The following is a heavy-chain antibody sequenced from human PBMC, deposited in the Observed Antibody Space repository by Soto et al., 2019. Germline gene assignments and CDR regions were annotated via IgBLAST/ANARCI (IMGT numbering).Heavy chain of an antibody. J-gene: IGHJ5*02. CDR2: INAYNDNT. Sequence: QVQLVQSGAEVKKPGASVKVSCKASGYTFTSYGISWVRQAPGQGLEWMGWINAYNDNTNYAQKLQGRVTMTTDTSTSKAYMELRSVSSDDTAVYYCARVLPAFDPWAREPWSPSPQ. CDR1: GYTFTSYG. CDR3: ARVLPAFDP. V-gene: IGHV1-18*01.